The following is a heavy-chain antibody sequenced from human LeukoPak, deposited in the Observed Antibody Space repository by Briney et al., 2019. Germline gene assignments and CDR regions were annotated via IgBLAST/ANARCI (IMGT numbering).Heavy chain of an antibody. CDR1: GDPFGSYA. V-gene: IGHV1-69*05. CDR3: ARGEEGNMGFFEH. D-gene: IGHD1/OR15-1a*01. J-gene: IGHJ1*01. Sequence: SVKVSCKASGDPFGSYALSWVRQAPGQGLEWVGGIVPIFGKTTYAQKFQGRLAITTDESTSTTYMELSSLTSADTAVYYCARGEEGNMGFFEHWGPGTLVTVSS. CDR2: IVPIFGKT.